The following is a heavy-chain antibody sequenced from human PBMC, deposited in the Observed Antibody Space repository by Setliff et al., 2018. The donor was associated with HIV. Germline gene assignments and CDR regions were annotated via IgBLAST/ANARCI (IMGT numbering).Heavy chain of an antibody. CDR3: ARGGTSSNWFGP. Sequence: SETLSLTCAVYGGSFSGYYWSWIRQPPGKGLEWIGSIYYSGSTYYNPSLKSRVTISLDTSKNQFSLKLTSVTAADTAVYYCARGGTSSNWFGPWGQGTLVTVSS. CDR1: GGSFSGYY. J-gene: IGHJ5*02. V-gene: IGHV4-34*01. D-gene: IGHD2-2*01. CDR2: IYYSGST.